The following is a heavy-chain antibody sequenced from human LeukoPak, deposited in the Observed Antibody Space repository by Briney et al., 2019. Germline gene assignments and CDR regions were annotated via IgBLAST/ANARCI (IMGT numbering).Heavy chain of an antibody. CDR3: AKDGYYDYVWGSYRQPHFDY. CDR2: ISGSGGST. Sequence: GGSLRLSCAASGFTFSSYAMSWVRQAPGKGLEWVSAISGSGGSTYYADSVKGRFTISRDNSKNTLYLQMNSLRAEDTAVYYCAKDGYYDYVWGSYRQPHFDYWGQGTLVTVSS. J-gene: IGHJ4*02. D-gene: IGHD3-16*02. CDR1: GFTFSSYA. V-gene: IGHV3-23*01.